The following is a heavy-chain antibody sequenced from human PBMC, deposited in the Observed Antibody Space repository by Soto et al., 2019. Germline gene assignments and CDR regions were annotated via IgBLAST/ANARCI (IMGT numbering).Heavy chain of an antibody. J-gene: IGHJ4*02. CDR1: GFTSSDHY. V-gene: IGHV3-72*01. CDR2: SRNKVNSYTT. CDR3: VRSYDNSGSYTHCFDY. Sequence: PGGSLRLSCAASGFTSSDHYMDWVRQAPGKGLEWVARSRNKVNSYTTEYAASVKGRFTISRDDSKNSLYLQMNSLKTEDTAVYYCVRSYDNSGSYTHCFDYWGQGALVTVSS. D-gene: IGHD3-22*01.